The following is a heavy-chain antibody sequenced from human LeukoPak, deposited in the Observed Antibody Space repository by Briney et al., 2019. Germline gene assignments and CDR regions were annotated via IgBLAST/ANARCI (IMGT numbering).Heavy chain of an antibody. D-gene: IGHD2-15*01. Sequence: GGSLRLSCAASGFTFSSYGMHWVRQAPGKGLEWVAVISYDGSNKYCADSVKGRFTISRDNSKNTLYLQMNSLRAEDTAVYYCAKADYCSGGSCYYFDYWGQGTLVTVSS. CDR1: GFTFSSYG. CDR3: AKADYCSGGSCYYFDY. V-gene: IGHV3-30*18. J-gene: IGHJ4*02. CDR2: ISYDGSNK.